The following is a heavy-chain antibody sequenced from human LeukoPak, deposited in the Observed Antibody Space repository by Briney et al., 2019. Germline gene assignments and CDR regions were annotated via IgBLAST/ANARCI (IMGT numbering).Heavy chain of an antibody. D-gene: IGHD3-3*01. J-gene: IGHJ4*02. Sequence: ASVKVSCKVSGYTLTELSMHWVRQAPGPGLEWMGTIIPSDGYTSYAQRFQDRVTMTRDMSSSTVYMELSSLRSEDTAVYYCARAGRRLFGVLIPLSFDYWGQGTQVTVSS. CDR2: IIPSDGYT. CDR1: GYTLTELS. V-gene: IGHV1-46*01. CDR3: ARAGRRLFGVLIPLSFDY.